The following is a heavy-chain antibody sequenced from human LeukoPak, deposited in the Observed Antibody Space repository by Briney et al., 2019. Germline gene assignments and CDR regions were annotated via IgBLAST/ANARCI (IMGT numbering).Heavy chain of an antibody. CDR1: GFSFSSYD. CDR3: AKDLRVAAAGDFDY. CDR2: IGTAGDT. V-gene: IGHV3-13*01. J-gene: IGHJ4*02. D-gene: IGHD6-13*01. Sequence: PGGSLRLSCAASGFSFSSYDMHWVRQVRGKGLEWVSAIGTAGDTFYPGSVKGRFTISRDNSKNTLYLQMNSLRAEDTAVYYCAKDLRVAAAGDFDYWGQGTLVTVSS.